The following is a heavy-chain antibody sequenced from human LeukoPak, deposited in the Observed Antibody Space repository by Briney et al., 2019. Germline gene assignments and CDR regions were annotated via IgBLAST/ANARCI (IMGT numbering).Heavy chain of an antibody. J-gene: IGHJ4*02. V-gene: IGHV3-23*01. CDR3: ANERGYSYGPFDY. D-gene: IGHD5-18*01. CDR2: ISGSGGST. Sequence: ETLSLTCTVSGGSISSSSYYWGWIRQPPGKGLEWVSGISGSGGSTYYADSVKGRFTISRDNSKNTLYLQMNSLRAEDTAVYYCANERGYSYGPFDYWGQGTLVTVSS. CDR1: GGSISSSSYY.